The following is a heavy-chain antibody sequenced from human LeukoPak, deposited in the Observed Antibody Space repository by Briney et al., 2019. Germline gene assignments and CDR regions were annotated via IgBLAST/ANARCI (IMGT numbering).Heavy chain of an antibody. CDR2: VRYTGSP. D-gene: IGHD2-2*01. CDR3: ARRSVVPAAKEQNWFDP. Sequence: SETLSLTCTVSGASITGYYWTWIRQSPGKRPEWLAYVRYTGSPNYNPSLKSRVTISVDTSKNQFSLKLSSVTAADTAVYYCARRSVVPAAKEQNWFDPWGQGTLVTVSS. V-gene: IGHV4-59*01. J-gene: IGHJ5*02. CDR1: GASITGYY.